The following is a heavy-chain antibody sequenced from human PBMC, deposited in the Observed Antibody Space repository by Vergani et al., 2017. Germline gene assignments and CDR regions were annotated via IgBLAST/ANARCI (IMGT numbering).Heavy chain of an antibody. CDR1: GGSISSGGYY. CDR2: IYYSGST. V-gene: IGHV4-31*03. D-gene: IGHD4-17*01. Sequence: QLQLQESGSGLVKPSQTLSLTCTVSGGSISSGGYYWSWIRQHPGKGLEWIGYIYYSGSTYYNPSLKSRVTISVDTSKNQFSLNLSSVTAADTAVYYCARDSRSDYGFDYWGQGTLVTVSS. J-gene: IGHJ4*02. CDR3: ARDSRSDYGFDY.